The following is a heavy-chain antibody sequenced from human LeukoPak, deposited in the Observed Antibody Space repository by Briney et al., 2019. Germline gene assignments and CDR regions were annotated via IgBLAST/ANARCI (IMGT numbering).Heavy chain of an antibody. Sequence: PGGSLRLSCAASGFTFSSYAMSWVRQAPGKGLEWVSVISNSAGSTFYADSVKGRFTISRDNSENTLYLQLNSLRAEDAAVYYCARDHYYNNSGYYYVGPFGYWGQGTLVTVSS. J-gene: IGHJ4*02. V-gene: IGHV3-23*01. CDR3: ARDHYYNNSGYYYVGPFGY. CDR1: GFTFSSYA. D-gene: IGHD3-22*01. CDR2: ISNSAGST.